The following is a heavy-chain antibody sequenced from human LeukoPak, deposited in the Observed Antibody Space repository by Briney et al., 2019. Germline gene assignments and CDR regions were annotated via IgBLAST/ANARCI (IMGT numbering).Heavy chain of an antibody. V-gene: IGHV3-21*01. Sequence: PGGAPRLSCAASGFTFSSYSMNWVRQGPGEGLEGGSSLCSSSSYIYYADSVKGRFTISRDNAKNSLYLQMNSLRAEDTAVYYCARDPALVAATPYYFDYWGQGTLVTVSS. D-gene: IGHD2-15*01. J-gene: IGHJ4*02. CDR1: GFTFSSYS. CDR2: LCSSSSYI. CDR3: ARDPALVAATPYYFDY.